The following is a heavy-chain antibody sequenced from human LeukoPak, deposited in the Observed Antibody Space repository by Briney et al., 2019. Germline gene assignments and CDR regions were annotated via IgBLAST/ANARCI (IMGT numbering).Heavy chain of an antibody. D-gene: IGHD3-3*01. V-gene: IGHV1-69*05. CDR2: IIPIFGTA. Sequence: WVKVSCKASGGTFSSYAISWVRQAPGKGLGWMGRIIPIFGTANYAQKFQGRVTITTDESTSTAYMELSSLRSEDTAVYYCARENTMTPYYFDYWGQGTLVTVSS. J-gene: IGHJ4*02. CDR1: GGTFSSYA. CDR3: ARENTMTPYYFDY.